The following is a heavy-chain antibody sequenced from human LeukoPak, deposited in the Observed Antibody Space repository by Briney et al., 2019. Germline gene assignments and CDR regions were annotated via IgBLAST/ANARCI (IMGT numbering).Heavy chain of an antibody. Sequence: TASETLSLTCTVSGGSISSYYWSWIRQPPGKGLEWIGYIYYSGSTNYNPSLKSRVTISVDTSKNQFSLKLSSVTAADTAVYYCARDLLGGSGSLGYWGQGTLVTVSS. CDR3: ARDLLGGSGSLGY. D-gene: IGHD3-10*01. V-gene: IGHV4-59*12. CDR2: IYYSGST. CDR1: GGSISSYY. J-gene: IGHJ4*02.